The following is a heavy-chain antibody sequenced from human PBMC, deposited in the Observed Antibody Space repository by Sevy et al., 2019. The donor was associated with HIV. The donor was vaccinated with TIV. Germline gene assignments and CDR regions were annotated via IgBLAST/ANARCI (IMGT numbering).Heavy chain of an antibody. CDR1: GYTLTEFS. V-gene: IGHV1-24*01. Sequence: ASVKVSCKVSGYTLTEFSMLWVRQAPGKGLEWMGTFDPEDGETIYAQKFRGRVTMTEDTSTDTAYMELSSLRSEDTAVYYCATTKDYYDSSGYPFDYWGQGTLVTVSS. CDR3: ATTKDYYDSSGYPFDY. J-gene: IGHJ4*02. D-gene: IGHD3-22*01. CDR2: FDPEDGET.